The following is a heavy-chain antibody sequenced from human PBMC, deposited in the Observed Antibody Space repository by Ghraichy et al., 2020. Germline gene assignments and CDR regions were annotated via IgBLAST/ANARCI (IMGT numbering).Heavy chain of an antibody. CDR2: IHSNGQT. Sequence: SETLSLTCSVSGYFISSGYYWAWIRQPPGQGLECIATIHSNGQTYYNPSLKSRVTISVDTSKNHFSLELSSVTAADTAVYYCARDPLGVQDDNRFDPWGQGMLVTVSS. D-gene: IGHD1-26*01. V-gene: IGHV4-38-2*02. CDR3: ARDPLGVQDDNRFDP. CDR1: GYFISSGYY. J-gene: IGHJ5*02.